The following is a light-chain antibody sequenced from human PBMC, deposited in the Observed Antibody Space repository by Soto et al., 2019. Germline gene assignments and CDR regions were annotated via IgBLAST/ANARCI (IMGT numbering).Light chain of an antibody. CDR3: QQYNNWPRT. V-gene: IGKV3-15*01. J-gene: IGKJ1*01. Sequence: DIVMTQSPVTLSVSPGDRATLSCRASQSVGHNLAWFQQKPGQAPRLLIYGASPGATGIPDRFSGSGFGTEFTLTISSLQSEDLAVYYCQQYNNWPRTFGQGTKVEMK. CDR2: GAS. CDR1: QSVGHN.